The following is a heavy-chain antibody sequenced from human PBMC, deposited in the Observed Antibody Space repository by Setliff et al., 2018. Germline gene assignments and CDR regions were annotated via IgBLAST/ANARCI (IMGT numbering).Heavy chain of an antibody. CDR2: IIPIFGTT. Sequence: SVKVSCKASGGAFSNYGITWVRQAPGQGLEWMGGIIPIFGTTTYAQKFLGRVTITTDESSSTGYMELSSLRSDDTAVYYCVREGVDSRSSTDYRYYMDVWGKGTTVTVSS. D-gene: IGHD3-22*01. V-gene: IGHV1-69*05. CDR3: VREGVDSRSSTDYRYYMDV. CDR1: GGAFSNYG. J-gene: IGHJ6*03.